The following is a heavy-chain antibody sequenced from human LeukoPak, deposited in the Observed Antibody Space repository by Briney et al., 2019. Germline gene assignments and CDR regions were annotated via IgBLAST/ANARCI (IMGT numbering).Heavy chain of an antibody. J-gene: IGHJ4*02. CDR1: GGSMRNCY. V-gene: IGHV4-59*01. D-gene: IGHD2-8*02. CDR3: ARGGRTADY. Sequence: SETLSLTCTVSGGSMRNCYWSWLRQPPGKGLEWIGYIYYSGSTNYNPSLKSRVTISVDTSKNQFSLKLTSVTAADTAVYYCARGGRTADYWGQGTLVTVSS. CDR2: IYYSGST.